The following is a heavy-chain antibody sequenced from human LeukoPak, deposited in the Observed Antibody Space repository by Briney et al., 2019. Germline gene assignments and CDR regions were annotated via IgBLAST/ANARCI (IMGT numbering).Heavy chain of an antibody. D-gene: IGHD3-22*01. Sequence: SETLSLTCAVYGGSFSGYYWSWIRQPPGKGLEWIGEINHSGSTNYNPSLKSRVTISVDKSKNQFSLKLSSVTAADTAVYYCARDTHADYYDSSGYSYWYFDLWGRGTLVTVSS. V-gene: IGHV4-34*01. CDR3: ARDTHADYYDSSGYSYWYFDL. CDR1: GGSFSGYY. CDR2: INHSGST. J-gene: IGHJ2*01.